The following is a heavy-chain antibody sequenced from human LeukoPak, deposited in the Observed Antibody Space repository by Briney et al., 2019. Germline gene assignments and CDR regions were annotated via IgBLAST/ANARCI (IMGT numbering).Heavy chain of an antibody. CDR3: AKVTTGYFDY. J-gene: IGHJ4*02. CDR1: GFTFSSYA. CDR2: ISGSGGST. Sequence: GGSLRLSCAASGFTFSSYAMSWVRQAPGKGLEWVSAISGSGGSTYYADSVKGRFPISRDNSKTTLYLQMNSLRAEDTAVYYCAKVTTGYFDYWGQGTLVTVSS. D-gene: IGHD1-14*01. V-gene: IGHV3-23*01.